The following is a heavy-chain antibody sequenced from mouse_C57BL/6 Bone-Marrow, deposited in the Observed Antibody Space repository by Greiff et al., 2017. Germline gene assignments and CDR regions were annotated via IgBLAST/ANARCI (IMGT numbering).Heavy chain of an antibody. Sequence: QVQLKQSGAELVRPGASVTLSCKASGYTFTDYEMHWVKQTPVHGLEWIGAIDPETGGTAYNQKFKGKAILTADKSSSTAYMELRRLTSEDSAVYYCTRGAFYYYGSSWFAYWGQGTLVTVSA. CDR2: IDPETGGT. CDR3: TRGAFYYYGSSWFAY. CDR1: GYTFTDYE. D-gene: IGHD1-1*01. V-gene: IGHV1-15*01. J-gene: IGHJ3*01.